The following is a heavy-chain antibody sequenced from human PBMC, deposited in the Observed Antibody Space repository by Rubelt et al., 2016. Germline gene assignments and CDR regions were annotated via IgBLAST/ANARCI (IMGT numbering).Heavy chain of an antibody. CDR2: IIPIFGTA. Sequence: QVQLVQSGAEVKKPGSSVKVSCKASGGTFSSYANSWVRQAPGQGLEWMGGIIPIFGTANYAQKFQGRVTITADESTSTAYMELSSLRSEDTAVYYCARDGSRYSGSRRSFDYWGQGTLVTVSS. J-gene: IGHJ4*02. V-gene: IGHV1-69*01. CDR1: GGTFSSYA. CDR3: ARDGSRYSGSRRSFDY. D-gene: IGHD1-26*01.